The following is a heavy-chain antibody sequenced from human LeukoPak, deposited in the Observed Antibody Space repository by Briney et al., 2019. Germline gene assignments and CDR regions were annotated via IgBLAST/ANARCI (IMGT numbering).Heavy chain of an antibody. CDR3: ATHSSGWYKDLGY. CDR1: GYTFTGYY. V-gene: IGHV1-2*02. CDR2: INPNSGGT. J-gene: IGHJ4*02. D-gene: IGHD6-19*01. Sequence: ASVEVSCKASGYTFTGYYMHWVRQAPGQGLEWMGWINPNSGGTNYAQKFQGRVTMTRDTSISTAYMELSRLRSDDTAVYYCATHSSGWYKDLGYWGQGTLVTVSS.